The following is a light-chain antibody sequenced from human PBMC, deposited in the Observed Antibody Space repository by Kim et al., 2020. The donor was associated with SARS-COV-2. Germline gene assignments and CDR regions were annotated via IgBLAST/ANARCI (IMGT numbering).Light chain of an antibody. CDR3: QQYGSSPLT. Sequence: ENVLTQSPGTLSLSPGERATLSCRASQSVRSSYLAWYQQKPGQAPRLLIYGASSRATGIPDRFSGSGSGTDFTLTISRLEPEDFAVYYCQQYGSSPLTFGGGTKLEI. CDR2: GAS. J-gene: IGKJ4*01. V-gene: IGKV3-20*01. CDR1: QSVRSSY.